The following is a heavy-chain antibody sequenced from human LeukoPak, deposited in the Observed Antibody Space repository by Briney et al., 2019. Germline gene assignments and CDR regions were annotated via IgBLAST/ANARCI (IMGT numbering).Heavy chain of an antibody. CDR2: ISYDGSNK. V-gene: IGHV3-30*03. CDR1: GFTFSSYG. D-gene: IGHD3-22*01. J-gene: IGHJ4*02. Sequence: GRSLRLSCAASGFTFSSYGMHWVRQAPGKGLEWVAVISYDGSNKYYADSVKGRFTISRDNSKNTLYLQMNSLRAEDTAVYYCARDQGYYYDSSGYPIHWGQGTLVTVSS. CDR3: ARDQGYYYDSSGYPIH.